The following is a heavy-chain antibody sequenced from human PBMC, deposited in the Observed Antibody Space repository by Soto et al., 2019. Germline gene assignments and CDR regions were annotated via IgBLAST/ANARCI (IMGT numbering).Heavy chain of an antibody. J-gene: IGHJ2*01. Sequence: QVQLVESGGGVVQPGRSLRLSCAASGFTFSSYAMHWVRQAPGKGLEWVAVISYDGSNKYYADSVKGRFTISRDNSKNTLYLQMNSLRAEDTAVYYCARRSITMLRYFDLWGRGTLVTVSS. CDR2: ISYDGSNK. CDR1: GFTFSSYA. V-gene: IGHV3-30-3*01. CDR3: ARRSITMLRYFDL. D-gene: IGHD3-10*01.